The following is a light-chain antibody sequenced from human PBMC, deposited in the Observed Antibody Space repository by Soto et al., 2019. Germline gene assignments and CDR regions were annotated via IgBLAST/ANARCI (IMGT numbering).Light chain of an antibody. CDR3: QQYKSHRRT. CDR2: AAS. J-gene: IGKJ1*01. V-gene: IGKV1-9*01. CDR1: QGISSY. Sequence: DIQLTQSPSFLSASVGDRVTITCRASQGISSYLAWYQQKPGKAPKLLIYAASTLQSGVPSRFSGSGSGTEFTLTISSLQPDDFATYYCQQYKSHRRTFGQGAKVDIK.